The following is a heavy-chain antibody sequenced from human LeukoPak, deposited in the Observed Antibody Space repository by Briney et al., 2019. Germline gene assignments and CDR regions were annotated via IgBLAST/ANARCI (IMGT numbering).Heavy chain of an antibody. CDR2: IIPILGIA. J-gene: IGHJ3*02. D-gene: IGHD2-21*02. CDR3: AGPKNIVVVTATIDAFDI. V-gene: IGHV1-69*04. CDR1: GGTFSSYA. Sequence: SVKVSCKASGGTFSSYAISWVRQAPGQGLEWMGRIIPILGIANYAQKFQGRVTITADKSTSTAYMELSSLRSEDTAVYYCAGPKNIVVVTATIDAFDIWGQGTMVTVSS.